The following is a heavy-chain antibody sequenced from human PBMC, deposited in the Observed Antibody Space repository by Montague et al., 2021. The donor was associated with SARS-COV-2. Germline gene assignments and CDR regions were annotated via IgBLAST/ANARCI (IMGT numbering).Heavy chain of an antibody. CDR2: IYYSGST. Sequence: SETLSLTCSLSGGSLSGYYWSWIRQSPGKGLEWIGYIYYSGSTSYNPSLKSQITISLDTSKNQFSLRLTSVTAADTAVYYCARCSGSSFYYFGMDVWGPGTTVSVSS. V-gene: IGHV4-59*01. CDR3: ARCSGSSFYYFGMDV. J-gene: IGHJ6*02. D-gene: IGHD3-10*02. CDR1: GGSLSGYY.